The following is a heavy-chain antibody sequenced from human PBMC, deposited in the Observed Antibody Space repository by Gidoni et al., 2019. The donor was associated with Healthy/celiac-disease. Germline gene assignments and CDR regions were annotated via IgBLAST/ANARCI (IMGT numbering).Heavy chain of an antibody. Sequence: QVQLVQSGAEVKKPGASVKVSCQASGYTFTSYGISWVRQAPGQGLEWMGWISAYNGNTNYAQKLQSRVTMTTDTSTSTAYMELRSLRSDDTAVYYCARAVTYDSSGYYYGLFDYWGQGTLVTVSS. J-gene: IGHJ4*02. V-gene: IGHV1-18*01. D-gene: IGHD3-22*01. CDR2: ISAYNGNT. CDR3: ARAVTYDSSGYYYGLFDY. CDR1: GYTFTSYG.